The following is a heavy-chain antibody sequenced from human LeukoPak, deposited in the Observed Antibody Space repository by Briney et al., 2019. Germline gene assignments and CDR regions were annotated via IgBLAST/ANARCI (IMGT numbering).Heavy chain of an antibody. CDR2: IFHSGST. D-gene: IGHD2-2*01. CDR1: GGSISSSSYY. CDR3: AGHQD. J-gene: IGHJ4*02. Sequence: SETLSLTCAVSGGSISSSSYYWGWIRQPPGNGLEWIGSIFHSGSTHYHPSPQSRVTISVDTSKNQFSLKLSSVPAADTAVYYCAGHQDWGQGTLVTVSS. V-gene: IGHV4-39*07.